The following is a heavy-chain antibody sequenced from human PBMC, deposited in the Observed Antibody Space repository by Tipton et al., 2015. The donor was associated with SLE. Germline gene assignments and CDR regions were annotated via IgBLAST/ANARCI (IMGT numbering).Heavy chain of an antibody. V-gene: IGHV4-34*01. CDR3: ASGILTGNAAFDV. J-gene: IGHJ3*01. Sequence: TLSLTCAVYGGSFSGYSWSWIRQPPGKGLEWIGEINHSGSTNYNPSLKSRVTISVDTSKNQFSLKLRSVTAADTAVYYCASGILTGNAAFDVWGQGTMVSVSP. D-gene: IGHD3-9*01. CDR1: GGSFSGYS. CDR2: INHSGST.